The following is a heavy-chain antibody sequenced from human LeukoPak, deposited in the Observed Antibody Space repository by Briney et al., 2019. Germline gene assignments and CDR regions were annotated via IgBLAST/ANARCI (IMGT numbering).Heavy chain of an antibody. J-gene: IGHJ5*02. D-gene: IGHD5-24*01. CDR1: GFTFSRYE. CDR3: ARAPLVLQYRWWFDP. Sequence: PGGSLRLSCAASGFTFSRYEMNWVRQAPGKGLEWISYISGSGDTIYCTDSVKGRFTISRDNAKNSLYLQMNSLRAEDTAVYHCARAPLVLQYRWWFDPWGQGTLVTVSS. CDR2: ISGSGDTI. V-gene: IGHV3-48*03.